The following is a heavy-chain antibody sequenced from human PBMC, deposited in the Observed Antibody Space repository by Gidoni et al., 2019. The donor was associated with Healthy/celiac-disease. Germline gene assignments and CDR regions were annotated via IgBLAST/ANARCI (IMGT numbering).Heavy chain of an antibody. J-gene: IGHJ3*02. D-gene: IGHD3-22*01. CDR2: ISAYNGNT. CDR1: GYTFTSYG. CDR3: ARDAGDSSGYYLPDDAFDI. Sequence: QVQLVQSGAEVKKPGASVKVSCKASGYTFTSYGISWVRQAPGQGLEWMGWISAYNGNTNYAQKLQGIVTMTTDTSTSTAYMELRSLRSDDTAVYYCARDAGDSSGYYLPDDAFDIWGQGTMVTVSS. V-gene: IGHV1-18*04.